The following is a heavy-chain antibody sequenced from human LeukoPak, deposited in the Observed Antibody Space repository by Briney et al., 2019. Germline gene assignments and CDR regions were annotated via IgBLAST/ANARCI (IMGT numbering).Heavy chain of an antibody. CDR3: VRDASYGDRSFDY. V-gene: IGHV3-33*01. J-gene: IGHJ4*02. CDR1: GFTFSRYG. Sequence: QPGRSLRLSCAASGFTFSRYGMHWVRQAPGKGLEWVAVMWYDGSNKYYADSVKGRFTISRDNSKNTLYLQMNSLRAEDTALYYCVRDASYGDRSFDYWGQGTLVTVSS. CDR2: MWYDGSNK. D-gene: IGHD4-17*01.